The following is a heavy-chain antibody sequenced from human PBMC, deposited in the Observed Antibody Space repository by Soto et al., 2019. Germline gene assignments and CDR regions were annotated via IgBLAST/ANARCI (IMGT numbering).Heavy chain of an antibody. V-gene: IGHV4-34*01. CDR2: INHSGST. CDR3: ARDQPRIGGFDP. D-gene: IGHD3-16*02. J-gene: IGHJ5*02. CDR1: GGSFSGYY. Sequence: SETLSLTCAVYGGSFSGYYWSWIRQPPGKGLEWIGEINHSGSTNYNPSLKSRVTISVDTSKNQFSLKLSSVTAADTAVYYCARDQPRIGGFDPWGQRTLVTVSS.